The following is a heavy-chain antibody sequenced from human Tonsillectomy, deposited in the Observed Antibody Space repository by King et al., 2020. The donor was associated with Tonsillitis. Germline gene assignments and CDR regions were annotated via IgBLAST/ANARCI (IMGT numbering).Heavy chain of an antibody. J-gene: IGHJ1*01. CDR3: AKEYYYDSSGYYRPEYFQH. D-gene: IGHD3-22*01. V-gene: IGHV3-23*04. CDR2: VSDSGGST. Sequence: VQLVESGGGLVQPGGSLRLSCAASGFTFSSYAMSCVRQAPGKGLEWVSGVSDSGGSTYYADSVKGRFTISRDNSKNTLYLQMNSLRAEETAVYYCAKEYYYDSSGYYRPEYFQHWGQGTLVTVSS. CDR1: GFTFSSYA.